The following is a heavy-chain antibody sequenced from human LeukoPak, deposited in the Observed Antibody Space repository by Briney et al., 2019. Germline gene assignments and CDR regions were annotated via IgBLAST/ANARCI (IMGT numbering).Heavy chain of an antibody. CDR3: ARVSGSYSTIDY. Sequence: GGSLRLSCAASGFTFSSYAMTWVRQAPGKGLEWVSGLSGSGGITYYAASVKGRFTISRDNSKNTLYLQMSSLRAEDTAVYYCARVSGSYSTIDYWGQGTLVTVSS. J-gene: IGHJ4*02. D-gene: IGHD1-26*01. CDR1: GFTFSSYA. CDR2: LSGSGGIT. V-gene: IGHV3-23*01.